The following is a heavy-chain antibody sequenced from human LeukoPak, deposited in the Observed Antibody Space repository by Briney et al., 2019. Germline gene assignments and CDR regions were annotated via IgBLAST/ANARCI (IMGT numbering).Heavy chain of an antibody. CDR2: VHYSGST. CDR1: GGSMNRYS. V-gene: IGHV4-59*08. D-gene: IGHD1-26*01. Sequence: SETLSLTCTVSGGSMNRYSWSWIRQPPGKGLEWIGYVHYSGSTSYNPSLKSRVTTSVDAAKNQFSLKLSSVTAADTAVYFCARHGDSGSSVQLAYWGQGTLVTVSS. J-gene: IGHJ4*02. CDR3: ARHGDSGSSVQLAY.